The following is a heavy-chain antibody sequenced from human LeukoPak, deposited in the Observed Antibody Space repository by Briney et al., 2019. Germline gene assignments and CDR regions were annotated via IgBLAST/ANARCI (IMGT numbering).Heavy chain of an antibody. CDR3: ARPLTSTNYYYGMDV. Sequence: SETLSLTCTVSGGSISSSNNSWGWIRQPPGKGLEWIGNIYYSGSTYYNPSLKSRVTISVDTSKNQFSLKLSSVTAADTAVYYCARPLTSTNYYYGMDVWGQGTTVTVSS. D-gene: IGHD1-1*01. CDR1: GGSISSSNNS. CDR2: IYYSGST. V-gene: IGHV4-39*01. J-gene: IGHJ6*02.